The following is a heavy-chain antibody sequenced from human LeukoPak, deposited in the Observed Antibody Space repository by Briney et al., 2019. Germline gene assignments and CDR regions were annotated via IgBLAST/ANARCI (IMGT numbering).Heavy chain of an antibody. CDR1: GFTFSSYA. V-gene: IGHV3-23*01. D-gene: IGHD3-10*01. J-gene: IGHJ4*02. Sequence: GGSLRLSCAASGFTFSSYAMSWVRQAPGKGLEWVSAISGSGGSTFYTDSVKGRFTISRDNSKNTLYLQMNSLRAEDTAVYYCAKDLKGYYGSGSYPHWGQGTLVTVSS. CDR3: AKDLKGYYGSGSYPH. CDR2: ISGSGGST.